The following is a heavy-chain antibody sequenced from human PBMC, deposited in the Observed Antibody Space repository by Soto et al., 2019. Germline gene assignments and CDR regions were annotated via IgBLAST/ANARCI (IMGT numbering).Heavy chain of an antibody. CDR1: GFTFSSYW. CDR2: INSDGSST. V-gene: IGHV3-74*01. D-gene: IGHD3-10*01. CDR3: ARDLRRGPRGRWFDP. J-gene: IGHJ5*02. Sequence: GGSLRLSCAASGFTFSSYWMHWVRQAPGKGLVWVSRINSDGSSTSYADSVKGRFTISRDNAKNTLYLQMNSLRAEDTAVYYCARDLRRGPRGRWFDPWGQGTLVTVSS.